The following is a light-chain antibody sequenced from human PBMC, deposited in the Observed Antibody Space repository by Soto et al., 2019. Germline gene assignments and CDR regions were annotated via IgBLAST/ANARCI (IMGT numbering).Light chain of an antibody. J-gene: IGKJ5*01. CDR3: QQRSNWPPT. Sequence: EIIFTQCPTTPFFSPGERATPPRRASQSVSSYLAWYQQKPGQAPRLLIYDASNRATGIPARFSGSGSGTDFTLTISSLEPEDFAVYYCQQRSNWPPTFGQGTRLEIK. CDR2: DAS. CDR1: QSVSSY. V-gene: IGKV3-11*01.